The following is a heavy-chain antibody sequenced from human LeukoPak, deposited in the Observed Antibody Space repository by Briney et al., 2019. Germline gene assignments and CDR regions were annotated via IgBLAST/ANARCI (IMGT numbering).Heavy chain of an antibody. CDR1: GGSITSSSYY. D-gene: IGHD3-9*01. V-gene: IGHV4-39*07. CDR2: TYYSGRT. CDR3: AVGELLRYFDWVYYYYYYMDV. J-gene: IGHJ6*03. Sequence: SETLSLTCTVSGGSITSSSYYWGWIRPPPGKGLEWIGSTYYSGRTNYNPSLKSRDTISVDTFKDQFSLKLSSVNAADTAVYYCAVGELLRYFDWVYYYYYYMDVWGKGTTVTISS.